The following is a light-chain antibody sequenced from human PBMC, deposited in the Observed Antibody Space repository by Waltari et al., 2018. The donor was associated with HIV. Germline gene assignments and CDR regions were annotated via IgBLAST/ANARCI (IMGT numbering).Light chain of an antibody. CDR2: AVS. CDR3: SSYTSTSTVYV. V-gene: IGLV2-14*03. J-gene: IGLJ1*01. Sequence: QSALTQPASVSGSPGQSITISCTGTSSYVGGYNPVSWYQLHPGKAPKRMIYAVSNRPSGVSNRFSGSKSDNTASLTISGLQAEDEADYYCSSYTSTSTVYVFGTGTEVTVL. CDR1: SSYVGGYNP.